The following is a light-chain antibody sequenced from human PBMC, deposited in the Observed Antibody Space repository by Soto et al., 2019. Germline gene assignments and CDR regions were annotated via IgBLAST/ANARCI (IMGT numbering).Light chain of an antibody. CDR2: DVS. Sequence: QSVLTQPASVSGSPGQSITISCTGTSSDVGGYNYVSWYQQHPGKAPKLMIYDVSNRPSGVSNRFSGSKSGNTASLTISGLQAEDEADYYCGSYTSSSLHVFGTGTKLTVL. CDR3: GSYTSSSLHV. V-gene: IGLV2-14*03. J-gene: IGLJ1*01. CDR1: SSDVGGYNY.